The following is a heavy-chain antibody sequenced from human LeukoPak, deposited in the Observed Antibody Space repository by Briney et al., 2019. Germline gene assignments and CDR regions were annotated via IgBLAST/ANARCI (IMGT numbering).Heavy chain of an antibody. CDR1: GGSISSSSYY. J-gene: IGHJ3*02. V-gene: IGHV4-39*01. Sequence: SETLSLTCTVSGGSISSSSYYWGWIRQPPGKGLEWIGSIYYSGSTYYNPSLKSRVTISVDTSKNQFSLKLSSVTAADTAVYYCARPHMTTVTTLDAFDIWGQGTMVTVSS. D-gene: IGHD4-17*01. CDR2: IYYSGST. CDR3: ARPHMTTVTTLDAFDI.